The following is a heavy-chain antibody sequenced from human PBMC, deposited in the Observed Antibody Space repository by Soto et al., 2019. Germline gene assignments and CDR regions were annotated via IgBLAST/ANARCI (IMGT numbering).Heavy chain of an antibody. CDR2: IGGSGGNT. Sequence: GGSLRFSCAASGFTFSSYAMSWVRQAPGKGLEWVSSIGGSGGNTYYADSVKGRFTISRDNSKNTLFLQMNSLRAEDTAVYYCVRELQLWAMDVWGQGTMVTVSS. CDR3: VRELQLWAMDV. J-gene: IGHJ3*01. V-gene: IGHV3-23*01. D-gene: IGHD5-18*01. CDR1: GFTFSSYA.